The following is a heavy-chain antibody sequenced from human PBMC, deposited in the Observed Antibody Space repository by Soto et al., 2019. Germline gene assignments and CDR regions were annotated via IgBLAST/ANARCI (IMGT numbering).Heavy chain of an antibody. V-gene: IGHV3-33*01. D-gene: IGHD3-9*01. J-gene: IGHJ4*02. CDR3: ARDRGAIFDY. CDR2: IWYDGSNK. Sequence: QVQLVESGGGVVQPGRSLRLSCAASGFTFSNYGVHWVRHAPGKGLEWVAIIWYDGSNKYYVDSVKGRFTISRDNSKNTLYLQMNSLRAEDTAVYYCARDRGAIFDYWGQGTLVTVSS. CDR1: GFTFSNYG.